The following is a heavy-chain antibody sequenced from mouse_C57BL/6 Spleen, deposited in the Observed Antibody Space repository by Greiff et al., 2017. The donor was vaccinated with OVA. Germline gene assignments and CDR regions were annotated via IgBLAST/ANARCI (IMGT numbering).Heavy chain of an antibody. CDR2: IDPSDSET. J-gene: IGHJ2*01. CDR1: GYTFTSYW. Sequence: QVHVKQPGAELVRPGSSVKLSCKASGYTFTSYWMHWVKQRPIQGLEWIGNIDPSDSETHYNQKFKDKATLTVDKSSSTAYMQLSSLTSEDSAVYYCAKAGVTYYFDYWGQGTTLTVSS. CDR3: AKAGVTYYFDY. V-gene: IGHV1-52*01. D-gene: IGHD2-2*01.